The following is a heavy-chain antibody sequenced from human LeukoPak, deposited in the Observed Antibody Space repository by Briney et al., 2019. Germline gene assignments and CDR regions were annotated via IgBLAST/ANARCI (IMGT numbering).Heavy chain of an antibody. J-gene: IGHJ4*02. CDR2: ISHTGST. V-gene: IGHV4-4*02. D-gene: IGHD2-8*02. CDR3: TRSAGWWSLDY. Sequence: SETLSLTCTVSGDSISNSFWWSWDRQPPGKGLDWIGEISHTGSTKYNPSLKNRVTISRDSSKNQFSLKLNSVTAADTATYYCTRSAGWWSLDYWGQGALVTVSS. CDR1: GDSISNSFW.